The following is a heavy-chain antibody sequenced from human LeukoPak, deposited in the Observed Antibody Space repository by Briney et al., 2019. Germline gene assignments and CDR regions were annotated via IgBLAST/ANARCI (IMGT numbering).Heavy chain of an antibody. J-gene: IGHJ4*02. CDR1: GFTFSSYA. V-gene: IGHV3-30-3*01. Sequence: PGGSLRLSCAASGFTFSSYAMHWVRQAPGKGLEWVAVISYDGSNKYYADSVKGRFTISRDNSKNTLYLQMNSLRAVDTAVYYCARVQGFWSGYSGYWGQGTLVTVSS. CDR3: ARVQGFWSGYSGY. D-gene: IGHD3-3*01. CDR2: ISYDGSNK.